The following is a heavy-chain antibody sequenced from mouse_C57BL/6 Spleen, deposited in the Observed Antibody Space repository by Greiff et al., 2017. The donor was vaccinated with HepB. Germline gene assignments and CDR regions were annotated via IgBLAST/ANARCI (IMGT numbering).Heavy chain of an antibody. CDR2: IDPGDGDT. Sequence: QVQLQQSGAELVKPGASVKISCKASGYAFSSYWMNWVKQRPGKGLEWIGQIDPGDGDTNYNGKFKGKATMTADKSSSTAYMQLISLTSEDSAVYFCARVITTLYYFDYWGQGTTLTVSS. J-gene: IGHJ2*01. CDR1: GYAFSSYW. V-gene: IGHV1-80*01. D-gene: IGHD1-1*01. CDR3: ARVITTLYYFDY.